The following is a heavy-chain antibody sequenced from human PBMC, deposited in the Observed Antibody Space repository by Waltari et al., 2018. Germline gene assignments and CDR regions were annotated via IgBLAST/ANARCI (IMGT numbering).Heavy chain of an antibody. CDR1: ELSFSRFA. CDR3: APDPPRLGELSLGGV. V-gene: IGHV3-23*03. Sequence: EVQWLESGGGLVQHGGSLRLCCAAYELSFSRFAMGWVRQAQGQGLELVSVIYSGCSTYYTDSVKGRFTISRYNSKNRLYLQMNSLRVEDTAVYSCAPDPPRLGELSLGGVWGKGTTVTVSS. D-gene: IGHD3-16*01. J-gene: IGHJ6*04. CDR2: IYSGCST.